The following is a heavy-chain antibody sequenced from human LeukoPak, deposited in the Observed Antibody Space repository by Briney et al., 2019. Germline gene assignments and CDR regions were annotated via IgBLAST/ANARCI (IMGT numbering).Heavy chain of an antibody. Sequence: TLSLTCTVSGGSISGYYWSWLRQPPGKALEWLARIYWGDDKYYSTSLRTRVTVSKDTSKNQVVLRMTNMDRDDTGTYYCARQMAVAGRYYYYGMDVWGLGTTVTVSS. V-gene: IGHV2-70*11. CDR1: GGSISGYY. CDR3: ARQMAVAGRYYYYGMDV. J-gene: IGHJ6*02. CDR2: IYWGDDK. D-gene: IGHD6-19*01.